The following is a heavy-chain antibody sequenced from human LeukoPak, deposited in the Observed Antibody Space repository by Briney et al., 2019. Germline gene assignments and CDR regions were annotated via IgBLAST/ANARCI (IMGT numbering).Heavy chain of an antibody. V-gene: IGHV3-74*01. Sequence: GGSLRLSCSASGFTLSSYWMHWVRQAPGKGLVWVSRINTDGSSTNYADSVKGRFTVSRDNAKNTLYLQMNSLTTEDTALYYCAKGLSIDYGDYVNAFDIWGQGTMVTVSS. CDR1: GFTLSSYW. CDR3: AKGLSIDYGDYVNAFDI. J-gene: IGHJ3*02. CDR2: INTDGSST. D-gene: IGHD4-17*01.